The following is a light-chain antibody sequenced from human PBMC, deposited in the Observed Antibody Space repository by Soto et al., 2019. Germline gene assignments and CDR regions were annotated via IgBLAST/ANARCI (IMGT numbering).Light chain of an antibody. Sequence: EMVLTQSPGTLSLSPGERATLSCRASQSVSSNFLAWYQQKPGQAPKLLISGASSRATGIPDRFSGSGSGTDFTLTISRLEPEDFALYSCQQYGSSPGTFGQGTKLEIK. CDR3: QQYGSSPGT. V-gene: IGKV3-20*01. J-gene: IGKJ2*02. CDR1: QSVSSNF. CDR2: GAS.